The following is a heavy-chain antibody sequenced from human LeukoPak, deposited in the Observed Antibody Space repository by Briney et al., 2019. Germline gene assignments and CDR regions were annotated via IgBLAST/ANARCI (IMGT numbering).Heavy chain of an antibody. D-gene: IGHD2-2*01. J-gene: IGHJ4*02. CDR1: GYTFTSYD. CDR3: AQGPDIVVAH. V-gene: IGHV1-8*01. CDR2: MNPNSGNT. Sequence: ASVKVSCKASGYTFTSYDINWVRQATGQGLEWMGWMNPNSGNTGYAQKFQGRVTMTRDTSISTAYMGLSRLRSDDTAVYYCAQGPDIVVAHWGQGTLVTVSS.